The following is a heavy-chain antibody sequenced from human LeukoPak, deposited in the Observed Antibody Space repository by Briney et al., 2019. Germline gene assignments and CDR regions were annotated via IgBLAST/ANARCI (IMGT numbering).Heavy chain of an antibody. Sequence: ASVTVSCKSSGYTFTSYGISWVRQAPGQGLELMGWISAYNGNTNYSQKLQGRVTMTTDTSTSTAYLELRSLRYDATAVYYCARDTTHLKYSTGWFQYSFDYWGQGTLVTV. D-gene: IGHD6-19*01. V-gene: IGHV1-18*04. CDR1: GYTFTSYG. CDR3: ARDTTHLKYSTGWFQYSFDY. CDR2: ISAYNGNT. J-gene: IGHJ4*02.